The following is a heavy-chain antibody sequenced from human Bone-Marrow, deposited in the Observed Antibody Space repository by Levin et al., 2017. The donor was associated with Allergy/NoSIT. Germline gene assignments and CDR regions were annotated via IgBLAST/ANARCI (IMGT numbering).Heavy chain of an antibody. Sequence: GESLKISCAASGFTFSDYYMSWIRQAPGKGLEWVSYISSSSSYTNYADSVKGRFTISRDNAKNSLYLQMNSLRAEDTAVYYCARDNYYGSGSYCDYWGQGTLVTVSS. V-gene: IGHV3-11*05. J-gene: IGHJ4*02. CDR1: GFTFSDYY. CDR2: ISSSSSYT. CDR3: ARDNYYGSGSYCDY. D-gene: IGHD3-10*01.